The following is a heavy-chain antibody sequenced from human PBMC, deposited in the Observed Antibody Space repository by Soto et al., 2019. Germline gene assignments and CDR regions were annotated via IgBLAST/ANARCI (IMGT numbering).Heavy chain of an antibody. CDR3: ASEQE. J-gene: IGHJ4*02. CDR1: GFSFSTYA. CDR2: ISYDGSNK. V-gene: IGHV3-30-3*01. Sequence: GGSLRLSCAASGFSFSTYAMYWVRQAPGKGLEWVAVISYDGSNKYYADSVEGRFTISRDNSKNTLYLQMHSLRAEDTAVYYCASEQEWGQGTLVTVSS.